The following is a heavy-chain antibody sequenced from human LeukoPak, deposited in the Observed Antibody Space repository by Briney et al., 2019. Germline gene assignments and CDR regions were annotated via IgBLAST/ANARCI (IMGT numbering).Heavy chain of an antibody. Sequence: PGGSLRLSCAASGFTFSSYAMHWVRQAPGKGLEWVAVISYDGSNKYYADSVKGRFTISRDNSKNTLYLQMNSLRAEDTAVYYCAKDFSSAFDYWGQGTLVTVSS. CDR3: AKDFSSAFDY. D-gene: IGHD6-25*01. CDR2: ISYDGSNK. V-gene: IGHV3-30*04. J-gene: IGHJ4*02. CDR1: GFTFSSYA.